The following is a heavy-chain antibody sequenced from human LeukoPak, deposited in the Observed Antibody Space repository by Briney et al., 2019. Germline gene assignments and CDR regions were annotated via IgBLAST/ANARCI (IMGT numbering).Heavy chain of an antibody. D-gene: IGHD3-9*01. CDR3: ARSSYDILTGYSNWFDP. CDR2: INHSGST. V-gene: IGHV4-34*01. Sequence: PSETLSLTCAVYGGSFSGYYWSWIRQPPWTGLEWIGEINHSGSTNYNPSLKSRVTISVDTSKNQFSLKLSSVTAADTAVYYCARSSYDILTGYSNWFDPWGQGTLVTVSS. J-gene: IGHJ5*01. CDR1: GGSFSGYY.